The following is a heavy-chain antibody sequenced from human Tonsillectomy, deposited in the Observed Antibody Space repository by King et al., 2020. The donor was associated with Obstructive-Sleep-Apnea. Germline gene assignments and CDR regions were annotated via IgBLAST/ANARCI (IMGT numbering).Heavy chain of an antibody. V-gene: IGHV4-59*01. CDR2: IYYSGST. D-gene: IGHD2-2*01. Sequence: MQLQESGPGLVKPSETLSLTCTVSGGSISNYYWSWIRQPPGKGLEWIGYIYYSGSTNYNPSLKSRVTISVDTSKNHFSLKLTSVTAADTAVYYCFSRLGYCSSTSCFMDVWGQGTTVTVSS. CDR1: GGSISNYY. J-gene: IGHJ6*02. CDR3: FSRLGYCSSTSCFMDV.